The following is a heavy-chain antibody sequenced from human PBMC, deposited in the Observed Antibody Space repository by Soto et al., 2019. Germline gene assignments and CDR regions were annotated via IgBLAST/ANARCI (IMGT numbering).Heavy chain of an antibody. CDR2: IYYSGST. J-gene: IGHJ4*02. Sequence: SETLSLTCTVSGPSVTIGCYSCSWLRQQPGKGLEWIGYIYYSGSTNYNPSLKSRVTISVDTSKNQFSLKLSSVTAADMAVYYCVRARWSGKDFDYWGQGTLVTVSS. D-gene: IGHD1-1*01. CDR3: VRARWSGKDFDY. V-gene: IGHV4-61*01. CDR1: GPSVTIGCYS.